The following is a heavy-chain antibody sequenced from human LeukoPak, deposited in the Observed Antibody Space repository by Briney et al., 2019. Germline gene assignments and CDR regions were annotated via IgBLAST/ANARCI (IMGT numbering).Heavy chain of an antibody. D-gene: IGHD3-22*01. Sequence: GGPLRLSCEASGLIFSDYSFNWIRQAPGKGLGWVSSINPLASSIYYADSVKGRFIISRDNAKNSLYLQMDSLRAEDTAFYYCARLRRNSDRSGYYYYYDYWGQGTLVTVSS. CDR1: GLIFSDYS. CDR3: ARLRRNSDRSGYYYYYDY. J-gene: IGHJ4*02. V-gene: IGHV3-21*01. CDR2: INPLASSI.